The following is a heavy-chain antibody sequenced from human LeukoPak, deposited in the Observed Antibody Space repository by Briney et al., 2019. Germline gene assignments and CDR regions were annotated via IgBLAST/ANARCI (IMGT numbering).Heavy chain of an antibody. CDR3: ASLSYYDFWSVYWGEDYGMDV. J-gene: IGHJ6*02. V-gene: IGHV3-11*01. CDR2: ISSSGSTR. CDR1: GFTFSDYY. Sequence: PGGSLRLSCAASGFTFSDYYMSWIRQAPGRGLGWVSYISSSGSTRYYADSVKGRFTISRDNAKNSLYLQMNSLRAEDTAVYYCASLSYYDFWSVYWGEDYGMDVWGQGTTVTVSS. D-gene: IGHD3-3*01.